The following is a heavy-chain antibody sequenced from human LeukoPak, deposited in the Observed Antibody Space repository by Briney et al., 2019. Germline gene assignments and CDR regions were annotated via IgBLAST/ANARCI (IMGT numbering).Heavy chain of an antibody. V-gene: IGHV1-2*02. CDR1: GYTFTHYF. J-gene: IGHJ6*01. CDR2: IDPNTGGT. Sequence: ASVKVSCKASGYTFTHYFIHWVRQAPGQGLEWIGYIDPNTGGTHFAKSFQGGVTMTRDTSLNTVYMEVNSLTSDDTAVYYCAREKQFSGYDMDVWGQGTTVTVSS. CDR3: AREKQFSGYDMDV. D-gene: IGHD5-12*01.